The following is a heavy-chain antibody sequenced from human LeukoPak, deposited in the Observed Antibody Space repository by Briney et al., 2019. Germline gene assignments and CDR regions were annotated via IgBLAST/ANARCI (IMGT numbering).Heavy chain of an antibody. D-gene: IGHD5-24*01. Sequence: PGGSLRLSCAASAFTFSSYGMHCVRQAPGKGLEWVAVTSYDGTAQYYADSVKGRFTISRDNSKNTMYLQMNSLRVEDTAVYYSAKMAFMGNVTSSFDQWGQGTLVTVSS. CDR3: AKMAFMGNVTSSFDQ. V-gene: IGHV3-30*18. J-gene: IGHJ4*02. CDR1: AFTFSSYG. CDR2: TSYDGTAQ.